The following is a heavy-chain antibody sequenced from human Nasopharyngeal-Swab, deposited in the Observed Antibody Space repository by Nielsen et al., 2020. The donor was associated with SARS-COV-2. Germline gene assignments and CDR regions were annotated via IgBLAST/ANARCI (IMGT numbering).Heavy chain of an antibody. Sequence: WIRQPPGKGLEWVSSISSSSSYIYYADSVKGRFTISRDNAKNSLYLQMNSLRAEDTAVYYCARADSYGYRGPFDYWGRGTLVTVSS. V-gene: IGHV3-21*01. J-gene: IGHJ4*02. CDR2: ISSSSSYI. CDR3: ARADSYGYRGPFDY. D-gene: IGHD5-18*01.